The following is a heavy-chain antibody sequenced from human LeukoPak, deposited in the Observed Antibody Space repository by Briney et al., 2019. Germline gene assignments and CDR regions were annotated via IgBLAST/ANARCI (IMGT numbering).Heavy chain of an antibody. V-gene: IGHV4-59*01. CDR3: ARDSGVTSGYYYYYCGMDV. D-gene: IGHD4-17*01. J-gene: IGHJ6*02. CDR2: ISNTVGT. Sequence: PLRTLSLTRTLSGGSTCIYTRSSIRHPPRKRLEWIGYISNTVGTNYNPSLKSRVTISVVTSKSQYSLKLSSVTAADTAVYYCARDSGVTSGYYYYYCGMDVWGQGTTGTVSS. CDR1: GGSTCIYT.